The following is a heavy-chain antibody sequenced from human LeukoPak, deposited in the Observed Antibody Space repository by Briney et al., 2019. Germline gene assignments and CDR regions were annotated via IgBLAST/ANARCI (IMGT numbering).Heavy chain of an antibody. J-gene: IGHJ4*02. Sequence: PSETLSLTCTVSGGSISSSRYYWGWIRQPPGKGLEWIGSIYYSGSTYYNPSLKSRVTISVDTSKNQFSLKLSSVTAADTAVYYCARRSGYYYYGYYFDYWGQGTLVTVSS. CDR3: ARRSGYYYYGYYFDY. CDR2: IYYSGST. D-gene: IGHD3-22*01. V-gene: IGHV4-39*01. CDR1: GGSISSSRYY.